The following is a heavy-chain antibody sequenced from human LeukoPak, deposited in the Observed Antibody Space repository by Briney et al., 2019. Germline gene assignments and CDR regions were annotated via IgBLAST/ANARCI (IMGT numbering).Heavy chain of an antibody. J-gene: IGHJ4*02. CDR2: IYYSGST. Sequence: SETLSLTCTVSGGSISSGDYYWSWIRQPPGKGLEWIGYIYYSGSTYYNPSLKSRVTISVDTSKNQFSPKLSSVTAADTAVYYCARGIAAAGFDYWGQGTLVTVSS. CDR1: GGSISSGDYY. CDR3: ARGIAAAGFDY. V-gene: IGHV4-30-4*01. D-gene: IGHD6-13*01.